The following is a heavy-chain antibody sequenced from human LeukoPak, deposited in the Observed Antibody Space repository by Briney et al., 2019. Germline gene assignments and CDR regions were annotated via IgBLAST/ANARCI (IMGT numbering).Heavy chain of an antibody. V-gene: IGHV1-2*02. D-gene: IGHD3-3*02. CDR2: INPNSGGT. CDR3: ARGDPFAVIDY. J-gene: IGHJ4*02. Sequence: ASVTVTSKSSGYAFTVYYMHWVRQTPGQGLEWMGWINPNSGGTNYAQKFQGRVTMTRDTSISTAYMELSRLRFDDTAVYYCARGDPFAVIDYWGQGTLVTVSS. CDR1: GYAFTVYY.